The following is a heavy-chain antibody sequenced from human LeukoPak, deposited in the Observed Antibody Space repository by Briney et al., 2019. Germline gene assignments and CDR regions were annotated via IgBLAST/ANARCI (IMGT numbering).Heavy chain of an antibody. Sequence: GGSLRLSCAASGFTFSSYGMHWVRQSPGKGLEWVAVISYDGSNKYYADSVKGRFTISRGNSKNTLYLQMNSLRAEDTAVSYCAKDFRSLWSLYYFDYWGQGTLVTVSS. D-gene: IGHD2-8*02. CDR3: AKDFRSLWSLYYFDY. J-gene: IGHJ4*02. CDR1: GFTFSSYG. CDR2: ISYDGSNK. V-gene: IGHV3-30*18.